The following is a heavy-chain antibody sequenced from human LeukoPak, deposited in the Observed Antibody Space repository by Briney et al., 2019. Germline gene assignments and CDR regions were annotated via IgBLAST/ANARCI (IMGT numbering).Heavy chain of an antibody. Sequence: GASVKVSCKASGYTFTGYYMHWVRQAPGQGLEWMGWINPNSGGTNYAQKFQGWVTMTRDTSISTAYMELSRLRSDDTAVYYCARSSGSYDFDYCGQATLVTVSS. CDR2: INPNSGGT. CDR1: GYTFTGYY. J-gene: IGHJ4*02. CDR3: ARSSGSYDFDY. V-gene: IGHV1-2*04. D-gene: IGHD1-26*01.